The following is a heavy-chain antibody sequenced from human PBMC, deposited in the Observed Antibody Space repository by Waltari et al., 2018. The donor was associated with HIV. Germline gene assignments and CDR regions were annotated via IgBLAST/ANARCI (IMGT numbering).Heavy chain of an antibody. Sequence: QVQLQASGPGLVKPSETLSLTCTVSGGSISSYYWSWIRQPAGKGLEWVGRIYTSGSTNYNPSLKSRVTMSVDTSKNQFSLKLSSVTAADTAVYYCARDWRIPWDYYYYGMDVWGQGTTVTVSS. CDR3: ARDWRIPWDYYYYGMDV. J-gene: IGHJ6*02. D-gene: IGHD3-3*01. CDR2: IYTSGST. V-gene: IGHV4-4*07. CDR1: GGSISSYY.